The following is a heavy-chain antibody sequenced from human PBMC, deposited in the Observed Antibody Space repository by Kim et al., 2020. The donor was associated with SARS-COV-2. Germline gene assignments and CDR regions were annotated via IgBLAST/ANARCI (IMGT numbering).Heavy chain of an antibody. V-gene: IGHV4-59*08. CDR3: ARQTGLDQCYYYGMDV. Sequence: SVKSRVTISVDTSKNQFSRKLSSVTATDTAVYYCARQTGLDQCYYYGMDVWGQGTTVTVS. D-gene: IGHD6-19*01. J-gene: IGHJ6*02.